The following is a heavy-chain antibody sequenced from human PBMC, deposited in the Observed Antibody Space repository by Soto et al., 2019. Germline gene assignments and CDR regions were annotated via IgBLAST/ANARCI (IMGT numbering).Heavy chain of an antibody. CDR1: GGSISIYY. CDR3: AGIANEQFDY. Sequence: SETLSLTCTVSGGSISIYYWCWIRQPAGKGLEWIGRIYTSGSTNYNPSLKSRVTMSVDTSKNQFSLKRSSVTAADTAVYYCAGIANEQFDYWGQGTLVTVSS. V-gene: IGHV4-4*07. CDR2: IYTSGST. J-gene: IGHJ4*02. D-gene: IGHD6-13*01.